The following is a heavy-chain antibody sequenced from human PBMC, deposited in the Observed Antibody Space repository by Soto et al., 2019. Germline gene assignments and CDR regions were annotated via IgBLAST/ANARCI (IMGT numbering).Heavy chain of an antibody. V-gene: IGHV1-3*01. D-gene: IGHD6-13*01. CDR1: GYTFTSYA. CDR2: INAGNGNT. CDR3: ARDVSNSYWYGDVTYDY. J-gene: IGHJ4*02. Sequence: ASVKVSCKASGYTFTSYAMHWVRQAPGQRLEWMGWINAGNGNTKYSQKFQGRVTITRDTSASTAYMELSSLRSEDTAVYYCARDVSNSYWYGDVTYDYWSQGTLVTVSS.